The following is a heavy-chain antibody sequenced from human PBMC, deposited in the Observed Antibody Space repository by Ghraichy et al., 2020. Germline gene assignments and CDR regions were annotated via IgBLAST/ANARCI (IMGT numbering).Heavy chain of an antibody. J-gene: IGHJ6*02. V-gene: IGHV4-30-2*01. CDR2: IYHSGNG. D-gene: IGHD3-3*01. Sequence: SENLSLTCAVSGGSITSGDYSWTWIRQQPGKGLEWIGYIYHSGNGHYNPSLQSRVSFSVDWSKNQFSLRLTSVTAADTAVYYCAILASYGVDVWGQGTTVTVSS. CDR3: AILASYGVDV. CDR1: GGSITSGDYS.